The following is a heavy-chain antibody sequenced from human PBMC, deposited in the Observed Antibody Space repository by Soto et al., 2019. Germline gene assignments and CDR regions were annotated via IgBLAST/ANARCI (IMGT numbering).Heavy chain of an antibody. CDR2: MYYTGTT. V-gene: IGHV4-39*01. CDR1: GGSILGSGYY. CDR3: SRGSFYFEGSGYYYAH. Sequence: SETLSLTCTVSGGSILGSGYYWGWIRQPPGKGLEWIGSMYYTGTTYYSPSLQSRVTISFDTSKNQVSLNLTSVTAADTAVYFCSRGSFYFEGSGYYYAHWGQGALVTVSS. D-gene: IGHD3-22*01. J-gene: IGHJ4*02.